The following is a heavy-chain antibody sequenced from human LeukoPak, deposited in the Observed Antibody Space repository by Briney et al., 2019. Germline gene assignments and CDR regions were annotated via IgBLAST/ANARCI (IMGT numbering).Heavy chain of an antibody. D-gene: IGHD3-22*01. CDR3: ARSPRRYYYDSSGYPTSLYYYYYYYMDV. V-gene: IGHV7-4-1*02. J-gene: IGHJ6*03. Sequence: ASVKVSCKASGYTFTSYAMNWVRQAPGQGLEWMGWINTNTGNPTYAQGFTGRFVFSLDTSVSTAYLQISSLKAEDTAVYYCARSPRRYYYDSSGYPTSLYYYYYYYMDVWGKGTTVTVSS. CDR2: INTNTGNP. CDR1: GYTFTSYA.